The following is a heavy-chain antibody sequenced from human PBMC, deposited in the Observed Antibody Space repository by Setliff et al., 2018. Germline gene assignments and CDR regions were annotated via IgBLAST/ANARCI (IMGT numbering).Heavy chain of an antibody. D-gene: IGHD6-6*01. CDR1: DFSVSSVYY. CDR3: ARAGLAGRTSSYYYYYYMDV. Sequence: ASETLSLTCAVSDFSVSSVYYWGWIRQPPGKGLEWIANVYYSGTTYYNPSLESRVTMSVDKSKNHFSLELTSVTAADTAVYYCARAGLAGRTSSYYYYYYMDVWGKGTTVTVSS. CDR2: VYYSGTT. V-gene: IGHV4-38-2*01. J-gene: IGHJ6*03.